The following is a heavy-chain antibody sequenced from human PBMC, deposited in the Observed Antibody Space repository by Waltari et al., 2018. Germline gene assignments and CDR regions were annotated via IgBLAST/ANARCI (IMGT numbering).Heavy chain of an antibody. CDR1: GFTFSSYA. V-gene: IGHV3-23*01. CDR2: ISGSGGST. D-gene: IGHD3-22*01. J-gene: IGHJ4*02. Sequence: EVQLLESGGGLVQPGGSLRLSCAASGFTFSSYAMSWVRQAPGKGLEWVSAISGSGGSTYYADSVKGRFTISRDNAKNTLYLQMNSLRAEDTAVYYCAKDGPEHSSGYPTPKPQHYFDYWGQGTLVTVSS. CDR3: AKDGPEHSSGYPTPKPQHYFDY.